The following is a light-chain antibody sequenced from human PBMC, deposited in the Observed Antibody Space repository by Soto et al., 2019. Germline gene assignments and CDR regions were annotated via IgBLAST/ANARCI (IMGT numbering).Light chain of an antibody. V-gene: IGKV1-39*01. CDR1: QSISNY. Sequence: DIQMTQSPSSLSASVGDRVTITCRASQSISNYLNWYQQKPVKARKVLMYAASSLQSGLPSRFGGSGSGTDITLIISSMQHEDFATYYCQASYSTPRTFGQGTKVEIK. CDR2: AAS. J-gene: IGKJ1*01. CDR3: QASYSTPRT.